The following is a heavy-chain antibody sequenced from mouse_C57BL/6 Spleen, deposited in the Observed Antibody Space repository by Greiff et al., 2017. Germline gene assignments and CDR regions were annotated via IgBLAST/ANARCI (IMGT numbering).Heavy chain of an antibody. Sequence: VQLQQSGPELVKPGASVKISCKASGYSFTDYNMNWVKQSNGKSLEWIGVINPNYGTTSYNQKFKGKATLTVDQSSSTAYMQLNSLTSEDSAVYYCLIYYDYDWYFDVWGTGTTVTVSS. D-gene: IGHD2-4*01. CDR2: INPNYGTT. CDR1: GYSFTDYN. V-gene: IGHV1-39*01. CDR3: LIYYDYDWYFDV. J-gene: IGHJ1*03.